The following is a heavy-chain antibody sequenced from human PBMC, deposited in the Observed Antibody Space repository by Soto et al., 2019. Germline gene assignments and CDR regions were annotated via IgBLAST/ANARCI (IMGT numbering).Heavy chain of an antibody. D-gene: IGHD1-26*01. CDR2: MQPSSGRT. Sequence: QVQLVQSGAEVREPGASVKVSCKASGYSFTSLDINWVRQTTGQGLEWMGWMQPSSGRTGYAQKFQGRVPMTRYTSINTAYMELSSLTSDDTAFYYCARGVTAGVDYWGQGTLVTVSS. CDR1: GYSFTSLD. J-gene: IGHJ4*02. V-gene: IGHV1-8*01. CDR3: ARGVTAGVDY.